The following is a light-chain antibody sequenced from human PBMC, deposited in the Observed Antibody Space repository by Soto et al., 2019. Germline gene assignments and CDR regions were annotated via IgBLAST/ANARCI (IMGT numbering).Light chain of an antibody. J-gene: IGKJ5*01. V-gene: IGKV3-11*01. CDR2: DAS. CDR3: QQRSNLVS. Sequence: EIVLTQFPATLSLSPRETATLYCGASQSVLTYLGWYQQKPGQAPRLLISDASTRASGIPARFSGSGSGTDFTLTISSLEPEDFAVYYCQQRSNLVSFGPGTRLEIK. CDR1: QSVLTY.